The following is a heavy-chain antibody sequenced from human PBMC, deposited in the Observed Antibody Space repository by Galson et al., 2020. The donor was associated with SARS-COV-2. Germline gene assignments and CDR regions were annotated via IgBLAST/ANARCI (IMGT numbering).Heavy chain of an antibody. Sequence: ASVKVSCKASGYTFTDYYIHWVRQAPGQGLEWMGWINPKSGGTNYAQKCEGRVTMTRDTSITTAYMELSRLRADDTAVYYCARLRYYDVLTGYIVDVWGQGTMVTVSS. J-gene: IGHJ6*02. CDR3: ARLRYYDVLTGYIVDV. V-gene: IGHV1-2*02. CDR2: INPKSGGT. CDR1: GYTFTDYY. D-gene: IGHD3-9*01.